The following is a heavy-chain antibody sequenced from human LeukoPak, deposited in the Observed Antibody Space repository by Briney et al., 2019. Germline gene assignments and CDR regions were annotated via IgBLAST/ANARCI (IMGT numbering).Heavy chain of an antibody. D-gene: IGHD3-10*01. J-gene: IGHJ6*03. Sequence: LPGGSLRLSCAASGFTFSSYGMHWVRQAPGKGLEWVAFIRYDGSNKYYADSVKGRFTISRDNSKNSLYLQMNSLRAEDTAIYYCARVVKGITMVRGGYYMDVWGKGTTVTISS. CDR3: ARVVKGITMVRGGYYMDV. CDR2: IRYDGSNK. V-gene: IGHV3-30*02. CDR1: GFTFSSYG.